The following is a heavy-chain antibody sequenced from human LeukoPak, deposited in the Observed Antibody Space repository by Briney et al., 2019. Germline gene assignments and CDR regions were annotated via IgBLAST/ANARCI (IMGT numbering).Heavy chain of an antibody. D-gene: IGHD4-23*01. CDR1: GGSISSGDYY. Sequence: SETLSLTCTVSGGSISSGDYYWTWVRQPPGKGLEWIGEIYHSGATNYNPSLKSRVTMLLDKSKNQFSLKLNSVTAADTAVYYCARNGGNSDFDYWGQGTLVTVSS. CDR2: IYHSGAT. CDR3: ARNGGNSDFDY. V-gene: IGHV4-39*07. J-gene: IGHJ4*02.